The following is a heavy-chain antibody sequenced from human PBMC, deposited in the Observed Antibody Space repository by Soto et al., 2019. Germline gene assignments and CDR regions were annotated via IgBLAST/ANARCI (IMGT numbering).Heavy chain of an antibody. CDR1: GFSFSRHT. CDR2: ISYDGTNK. J-gene: IGHJ4*02. Sequence: QVQLEESGGGVVQPGRSLRLSCAASGFSFSRHTMNWIRQAPGKGLEWVASISYDGTNKYYADSVKGRFTISRDNSKNTMYVQMDSLRAEDTAVYYCAKERVRLAELSLLEYFDYWGQGTLVTVSS. CDR3: AKERVRLAELSLLEYFDY. D-gene: IGHD3-16*02. V-gene: IGHV3-30*04.